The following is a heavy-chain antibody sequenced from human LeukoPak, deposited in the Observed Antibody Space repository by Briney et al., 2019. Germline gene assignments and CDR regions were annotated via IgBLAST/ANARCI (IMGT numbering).Heavy chain of an antibody. CDR2: ISYDGSNK. J-gene: IGHJ4*02. V-gene: IGHV3-30-3*01. Sequence: PGGSLRLSCAASGFTFSSYAMHWVRQAPGKGLEWVAVISYDGSNKYYADSVKGRFTISRDNSKNTLYLQMNSLRAEDTAVYYCARVPLLYSSSSGIDYWGQGTLVTVSS. CDR1: GFTFSSYA. CDR3: ARVPLLYSSSSGIDY. D-gene: IGHD6-6*01.